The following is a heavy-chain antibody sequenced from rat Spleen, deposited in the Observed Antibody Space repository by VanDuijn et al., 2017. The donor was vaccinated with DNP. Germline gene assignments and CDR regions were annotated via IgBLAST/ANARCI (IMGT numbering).Heavy chain of an antibody. J-gene: IGHJ2*01. Sequence: EVQLVESGGGLVQPGRSLKLSCAASGFTFSNYGMAWVRQAPKKGLEWVATISYDGSSTYYRDSVKGRFTISRDNAKSTLYLQMDSLRSEDTATYYCATGSFDYWGQGVMVTVSS. D-gene: IGHD5-1*01. V-gene: IGHV5-29*01. CDR3: ATGSFDY. CDR2: ISYDGSST. CDR1: GFTFSNYG.